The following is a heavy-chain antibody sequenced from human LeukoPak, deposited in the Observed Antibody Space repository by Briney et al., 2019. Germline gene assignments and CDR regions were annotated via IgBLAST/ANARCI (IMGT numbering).Heavy chain of an antibody. J-gene: IGHJ4*02. CDR2: MNPNSGNT. CDR3: ARQPGYSGYDYDY. D-gene: IGHD5-12*01. CDR1: GYTFTSYD. Sequence: GASVKVSCKASGYTFTSYDINWVRQATGQGLEWMGWMNPNSGNTGYAQKFQGRVTITRNTSISTAYMEPSSLRSEDTAVYYCARQPGYSGYDYDYWGQGTLVTVSS. V-gene: IGHV1-8*03.